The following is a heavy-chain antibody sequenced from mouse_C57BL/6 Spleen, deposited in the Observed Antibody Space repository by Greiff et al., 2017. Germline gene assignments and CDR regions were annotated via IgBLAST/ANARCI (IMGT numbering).Heavy chain of an antibody. CDR3: ARRRDAMDY. CDR2: INPSTGGT. V-gene: IGHV1-42*01. CDR1: GYSFTGYY. Sequence: VQLQQSGPELVKPGASVKISCKASGYSFTGYYMNWVKQSPEKSLEWIGEINPSTGGTTYNQKFKAKATLTVDKSSSTAYMQLKSLTSEDSAVYYCARRRDAMDYWGQGTSVTVSS. J-gene: IGHJ4*01.